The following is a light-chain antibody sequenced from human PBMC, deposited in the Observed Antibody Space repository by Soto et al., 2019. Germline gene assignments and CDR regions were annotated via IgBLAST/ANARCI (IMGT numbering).Light chain of an antibody. V-gene: IGKV1-9*01. J-gene: IGKJ2*01. CDR2: AAS. Sequence: DIQLTQSPSFLSASVGDRVTITRRASQGISSYLAWYQQRPGKAPKLLIYAASTLQSGVPSRFSGSGSGTEFTLTISSLQPEDFATFYCQQLNSYPRTFGQGTKLEIK. CDR1: QGISSY. CDR3: QQLNSYPRT.